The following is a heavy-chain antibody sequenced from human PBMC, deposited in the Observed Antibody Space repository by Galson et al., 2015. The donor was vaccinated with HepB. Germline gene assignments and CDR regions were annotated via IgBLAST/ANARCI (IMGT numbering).Heavy chain of an antibody. J-gene: IGHJ3*02. CDR1: GFTFSSYA. CDR3: ADSSYYDFWSGYDAFDI. Sequence: SLRLSCAASGFTFSSYAMSWVRQAPGKGLEWVSAISGSGGSTYYADSVKGRFTISRDNSKNALYLQMNSLRAEDTAVYYCADSSYYDFWSGYDAFDIWGQGTVVTVSS. V-gene: IGHV3-23*01. CDR2: ISGSGGST. D-gene: IGHD3-3*01.